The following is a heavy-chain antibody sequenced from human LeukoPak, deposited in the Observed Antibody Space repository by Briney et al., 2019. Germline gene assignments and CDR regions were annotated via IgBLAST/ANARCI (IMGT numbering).Heavy chain of an antibody. CDR3: ARWIQLWGDRGYFDY. D-gene: IGHD5-18*01. J-gene: IGHJ4*02. CDR1: GFTFSSYG. CDR2: ISSSISTI. V-gene: IGHV3-48*01. Sequence: GGSLRLSCAASGFTFSSYGMTWVRQAPGKGLEWVSYISSSISTIYYADSVKGRFTISRDNAKNSPYLQLNSLRAEDTAVYYCARWIQLWGDRGYFDYWGQGTLVTVSS.